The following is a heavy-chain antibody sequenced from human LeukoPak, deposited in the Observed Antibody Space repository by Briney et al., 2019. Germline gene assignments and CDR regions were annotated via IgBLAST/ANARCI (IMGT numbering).Heavy chain of an antibody. Sequence: PGGSLRLSCAASGFTFSSYSMNWVRQAPGKGLEWVANIKQDGSEKYYVDSVKGRFTISRDNAKNSPYLQMNSLRAEDTAVYYCARDLAGPPQEAFDIWGQGTMVTVSS. CDR3: ARDLAGPPQEAFDI. J-gene: IGHJ3*02. CDR2: IKQDGSEK. V-gene: IGHV3-7*01. CDR1: GFTFSSYS.